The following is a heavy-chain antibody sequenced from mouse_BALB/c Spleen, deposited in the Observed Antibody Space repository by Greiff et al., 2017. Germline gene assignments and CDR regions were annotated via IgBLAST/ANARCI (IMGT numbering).Heavy chain of an antibody. V-gene: IGHV5-6-5*01. CDR1: GFTFSSYA. Sequence: VESGGGLVKPGGSLKLSCAASGFTFSSYAMSWVRQTPEKRLEWVASISSGGSTYYPDSVKGRFTISRDNARNILYLQMSSLRSEDTAMYYCARGLDQAWFAYWGQGTLVTVSA. J-gene: IGHJ3*01. CDR3: ARGLDQAWFAY. CDR2: ISSGGST.